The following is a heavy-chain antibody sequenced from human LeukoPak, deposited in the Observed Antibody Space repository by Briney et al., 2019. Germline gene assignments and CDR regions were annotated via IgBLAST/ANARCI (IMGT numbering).Heavy chain of an antibody. CDR2: MNPNSSNT. J-gene: IGHJ3*02. CDR3: ARFYYDSTPSAFDI. V-gene: IGHV1-8*01. D-gene: IGHD3-22*01. Sequence: GASVKVSCKASGYTFTSYDINWVRQATGQGLEWMGWMNPNSSNTGYAQKFQGRVTMTRNTSISTAYMELSSLRSEDTAVYYCARFYYDSTPSAFDIWGQGTMVTVSS. CDR1: GYTFTSYD.